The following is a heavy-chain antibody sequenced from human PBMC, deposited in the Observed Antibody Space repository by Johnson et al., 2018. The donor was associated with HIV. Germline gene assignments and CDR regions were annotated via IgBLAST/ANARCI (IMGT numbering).Heavy chain of an antibody. CDR3: ARDRWGSSMRSDAFDI. V-gene: IGHV3-7*05. Sequence: VQLVESGGGLVKPGGSLRLSCVVSGFTFSGYWMNWVRQAPGKGLEWVANIKQDGSEKYYVDSVKGRFTISRDNANNSLYLQMHSLRAEDTAVYSCARDRWGSSMRSDAFDIWGQGTMVTVSS. CDR1: GFTFSGYW. D-gene: IGHD3-16*01. J-gene: IGHJ3*02. CDR2: IKQDGSEK.